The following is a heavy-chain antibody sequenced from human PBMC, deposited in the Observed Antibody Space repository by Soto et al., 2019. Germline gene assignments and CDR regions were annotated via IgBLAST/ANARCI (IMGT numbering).Heavy chain of an antibody. Sequence: QVHLVQSGAEMMKSGSSVQVSCTVSGGSFNTYGIGWGRQAPGQGLEWMGEIIPLLGTPNYAQRFQGRVTITADEPTTTAYTELSSRRSEDSAVYYWARLHGPMPYGGGVFDSWGQGTLVTVSS. CDR1: GGSFNTYG. D-gene: IGHD3-16*01. CDR2: IIPLLGTP. CDR3: ARLHGPMPYGGGVFDS. J-gene: IGHJ4*02. V-gene: IGHV1-69*01.